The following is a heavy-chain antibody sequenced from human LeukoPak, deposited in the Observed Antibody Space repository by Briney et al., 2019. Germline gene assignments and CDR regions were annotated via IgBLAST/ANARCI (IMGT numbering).Heavy chain of an antibody. CDR3: ASIKRSSSWYGNWFDP. CDR1: GGSFSGYY. Sequence: SETLSLTCAVYGGSFSGYYWGWIRQPPGKGLEWIGSIYYSGSTYYNPSLKSRVTISVDTSKNQFSLKLSSVTAADTAVYYCASIKRSSSWYGNWFDPWGQGTLVTVSS. D-gene: IGHD6-13*01. J-gene: IGHJ5*02. CDR2: IYYSGST. V-gene: IGHV4-39*01.